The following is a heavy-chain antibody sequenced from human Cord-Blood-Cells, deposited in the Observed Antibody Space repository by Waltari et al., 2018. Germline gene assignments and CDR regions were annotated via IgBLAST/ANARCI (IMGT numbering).Heavy chain of an antibody. V-gene: IGHV3-30*18. D-gene: IGHD6-6*01. CDR1: GFTFSSYG. CDR2: ISYDGSNK. Sequence: QVQLVESGGGVVQPGRSLRLSCAASGFTFSSYGMHWVRQAPGKGLEWVAVISYDGSNKYYADSGKCRFTISRDNSKNTLYLQMNSLRAEDTAVYYCAKNVPPYSSSYYYYGMDVWGQGTTVTVSS. J-gene: IGHJ6*02. CDR3: AKNVPPYSSSYYYYGMDV.